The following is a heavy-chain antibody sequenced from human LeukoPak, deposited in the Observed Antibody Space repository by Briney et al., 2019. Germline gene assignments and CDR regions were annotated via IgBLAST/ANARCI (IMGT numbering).Heavy chain of an antibody. J-gene: IGHJ4*02. CDR3: AKENPVGGTNYFDY. Sequence: PGGSLGLSCAASGFIFSTYPMSWVRQAPGKGLEWVSAITGSGDSTFYADSVKGRCTISRDNSKNTLSLQMNTLRAKDTAVYYCAKENPVGGTNYFDYWGQGTLVTVSS. V-gene: IGHV3-23*01. CDR2: ITGSGDST. D-gene: IGHD1-26*01. CDR1: GFIFSTYP.